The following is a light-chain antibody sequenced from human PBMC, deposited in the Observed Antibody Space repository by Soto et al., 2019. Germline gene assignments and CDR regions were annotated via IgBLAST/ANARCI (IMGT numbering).Light chain of an antibody. CDR1: QSVSSSH. Sequence: EIVLTQSPCTLSLSPGERATLSCRVSQSVSSSHLAWYQQKPGQAPRLLIYSASSRATGIPDRFSGSGSGTDFTLTISRLEPDDFAVYYCQQHGTSPITFGQGTRLEIK. CDR3: QQHGTSPIT. CDR2: SAS. V-gene: IGKV3-20*01. J-gene: IGKJ5*01.